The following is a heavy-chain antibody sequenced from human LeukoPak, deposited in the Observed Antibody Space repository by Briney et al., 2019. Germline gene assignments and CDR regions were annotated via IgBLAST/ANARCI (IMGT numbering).Heavy chain of an antibody. CDR3: AKDEGDSGYSGYDSRPSFDY. CDR1: GFTFSNYW. D-gene: IGHD5-12*01. J-gene: IGHJ4*02. V-gene: IGHV3-7*05. Sequence: GGSLTLSCAASGFTFSNYWMIWVRQAPGKGLEWVGNIKQDGSEKRYADSVRGRFSISRDNAQTALYLQMNSLRAEDTAVYYCAKDEGDSGYSGYDSRPSFDYWGQGTLVTVSS. CDR2: IKQDGSEK.